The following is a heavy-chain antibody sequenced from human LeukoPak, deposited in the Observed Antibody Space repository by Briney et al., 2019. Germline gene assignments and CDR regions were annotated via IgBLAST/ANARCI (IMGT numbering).Heavy chain of an antibody. CDR3: ARHADSGFGELAFDY. J-gene: IGHJ4*02. V-gene: IGHV4-39*01. Sequence: PSETLSLTCTVSGGSISSSSFYWGWIRQPPGKGLEWIGSIYYSGSTYYNPSLKSRVTVSVDTSKNQFSPKLTSVTSADTAVYYCARHADSGFGELAFDYWGQGTLVTVSS. D-gene: IGHD3-10*01. CDR1: GGSISSSSFY. CDR2: IYYSGST.